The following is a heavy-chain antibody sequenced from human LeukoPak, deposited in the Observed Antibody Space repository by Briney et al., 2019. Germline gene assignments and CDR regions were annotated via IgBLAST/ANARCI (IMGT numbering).Heavy chain of an antibody. D-gene: IGHD3-16*01. Sequence: GESLKISCTGSGYSFTTYWIGWVRQMPGKGLEWMGIIYPGDSDARYGPSFQGQVTISVDKSINTAYLQWSSLKASDTAMYYCARQITFGGVEFDPWGQGTLVTVSS. CDR2: IYPGDSDA. CDR3: ARQITFGGVEFDP. V-gene: IGHV5-51*01. CDR1: GYSFTTYW. J-gene: IGHJ5*02.